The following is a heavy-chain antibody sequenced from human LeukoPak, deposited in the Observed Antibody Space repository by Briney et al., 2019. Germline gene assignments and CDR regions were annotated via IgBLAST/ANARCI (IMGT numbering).Heavy chain of an antibody. J-gene: IGHJ4*02. D-gene: IGHD2-21*01. CDR2: IWYDGSNK. V-gene: IGHV3-33*01. CDR3: ARGADGDFFDY. CDR1: GFTFSSYG. Sequence: GRSLTLSCAASGFTFSSYGMHWVRQAPGKRLEWVAVIWYDGSNKYYADSVKGRFTISRNNSKNTLYLQMNSLRAEDTAVYYCARGADGDFFDYWGQGTLVTVSS.